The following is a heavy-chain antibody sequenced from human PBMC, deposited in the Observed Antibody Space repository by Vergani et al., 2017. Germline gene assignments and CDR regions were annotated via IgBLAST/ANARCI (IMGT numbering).Heavy chain of an antibody. D-gene: IGHD5-24*01. V-gene: IGHV3-21*01. CDR1: GFTFSSYS. CDR2: ISSSSSYI. J-gene: IGHJ4*02. Sequence: VQLVESGGGLVKPGGSLRLSCAASGFTFSSYSMNWVRQAPGKGLEWVSSISSSSSYIYYADSVKGRFTISRDNAKNSLYLQMNSLRAEDTAVYYCARGWRDGYNFDYWGQGTLVTASS. CDR3: ARGWRDGYNFDY.